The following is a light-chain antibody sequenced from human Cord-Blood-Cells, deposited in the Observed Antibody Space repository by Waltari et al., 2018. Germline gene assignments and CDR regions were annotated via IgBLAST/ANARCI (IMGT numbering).Light chain of an antibody. CDR1: QSISSY. Sequence: DIQMTQSPSSLSASVGDRVTITCRASQSISSYLNWYQQKPGKAPKLLIYAASSLQSGVSSWFSGRGSATDFTLTISRLQADVFANYYCQQSYSTPLTFGGGTKVEIK. V-gene: IGKV1-39*01. J-gene: IGKJ4*01. CDR3: QQSYSTPLT. CDR2: AAS.